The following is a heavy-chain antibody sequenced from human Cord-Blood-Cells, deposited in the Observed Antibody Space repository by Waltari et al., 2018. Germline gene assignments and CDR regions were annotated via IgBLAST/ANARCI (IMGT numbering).Heavy chain of an antibody. V-gene: IGHV1-2*02. CDR3: ARDPIGYYGSGSYYNAFDI. Sequence: QVQLVQSGAEVKKPGASVKVSCKASGYTFTGYYMHWVRQATGQGLEWMGWINPNSGGTNYAQKFQGRVTMTRDTSISTAYMELSRLRSDDTAVYYCARDPIGYYGSGSYYNAFDIWGQGTMVTVSS. CDR2: INPNSGGT. D-gene: IGHD3-10*01. J-gene: IGHJ3*02. CDR1: GYTFTGYY.